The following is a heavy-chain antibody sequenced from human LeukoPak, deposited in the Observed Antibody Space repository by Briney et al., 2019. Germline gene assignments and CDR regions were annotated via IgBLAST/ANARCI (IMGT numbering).Heavy chain of an antibody. Sequence: PGGSLRLPCAASGFTFSNYGMHWVRQAPGRGLEWVAVIWHDGSNKYYADSVKGRFTISRDNSKNTLYLQMNSLRVEDTAMYYCANGFDYWGQGTLVTVSS. CDR3: ANGFDY. V-gene: IGHV3-33*06. CDR1: GFTFSNYG. CDR2: IWHDGSNK. J-gene: IGHJ4*02.